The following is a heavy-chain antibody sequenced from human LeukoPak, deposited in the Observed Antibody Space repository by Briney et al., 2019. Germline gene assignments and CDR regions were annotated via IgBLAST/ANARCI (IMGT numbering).Heavy chain of an antibody. Sequence: ASVKVSCKASGYTFTGYYMHWVRQAPGQGLEWMGRINPNSGGTNYAQKFQGRVTMTRDTSISTAYMELSRLRSGDTAVYYCARGGAASYYYYYYGMDVWGQGTTVAVSS. V-gene: IGHV1-2*06. J-gene: IGHJ6*02. CDR3: ARGGAASYYYYYYGMDV. D-gene: IGHD1-26*01. CDR1: GYTFTGYY. CDR2: INPNSGGT.